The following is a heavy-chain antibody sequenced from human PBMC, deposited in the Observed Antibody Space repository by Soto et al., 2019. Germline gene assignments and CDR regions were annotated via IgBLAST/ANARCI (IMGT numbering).Heavy chain of an antibody. D-gene: IGHD6-19*01. J-gene: IGHJ4*02. CDR2: IYWDDDK. CDR3: AHARPKYSGGWCHY. V-gene: IGHV2-5*02. CDR1: GFSLSTSGVG. Sequence: QITLKESGPTLVKPTQTLTLTCTFSGFSLSTSGVGVGWIRQPPGKAMEWLALIYWDDDKRYSPSLKSRLTIAKDTSKNQVVLRMTNMDPVDTATYYCAHARPKYSGGWCHYWGQGTLVTVSS.